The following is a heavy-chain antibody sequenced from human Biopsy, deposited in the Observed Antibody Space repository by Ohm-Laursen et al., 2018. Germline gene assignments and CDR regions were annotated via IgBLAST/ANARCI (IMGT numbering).Heavy chain of an antibody. D-gene: IGHD6-19*01. CDR1: GGSFRGYF. J-gene: IGHJ4*02. CDR3: ARGRLRAVARFDY. CDR2: FNHSGST. Sequence: SETLSLTCAVYGGSFRGYFWCWIRQPPGKGLERFGEFNHSGSTNYNPSLKSQVTISVDTSQNHFTLKLSSVTAADTAVYYCARGRLRAVARFDYWGQGTLVTVSS. V-gene: IGHV4-34*01.